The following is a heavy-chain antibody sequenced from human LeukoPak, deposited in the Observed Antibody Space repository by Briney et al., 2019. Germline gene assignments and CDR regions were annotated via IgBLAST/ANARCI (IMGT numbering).Heavy chain of an antibody. CDR2: ISYDGSNR. V-gene: IGHV3-30-3*01. Sequence: GSLRLSCAASGFTFSSYPMHWVRQAPGKGLEWVAVISYDGSNRYYIDSVKGRLTISRDNSKNTLYLQMNSLRAEDTAVYYCARDLSGNSYFDYWGQGTLVTVSS. D-gene: IGHD4-23*01. CDR3: ARDLSGNSYFDY. J-gene: IGHJ4*02. CDR1: GFTFSSYP.